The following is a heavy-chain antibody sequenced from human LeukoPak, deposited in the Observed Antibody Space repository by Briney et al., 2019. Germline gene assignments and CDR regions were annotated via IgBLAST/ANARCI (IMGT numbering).Heavy chain of an antibody. V-gene: IGHV3-21*01. CDR3: ARGPAGGQLGDAFDI. D-gene: IGHD6-6*01. J-gene: IGHJ3*02. Sequence: GGSLRLSCAASGFPFSSYSMNWVCQAPGKGLEWVSSISSSSSYIYYADSVKGRFTIFRDNAKNSLYLQMNSLRAEDTAVYYCARGPAGGQLGDAFDIWGQGTMVTVSS. CDR1: GFPFSSYS. CDR2: ISSSSSYI.